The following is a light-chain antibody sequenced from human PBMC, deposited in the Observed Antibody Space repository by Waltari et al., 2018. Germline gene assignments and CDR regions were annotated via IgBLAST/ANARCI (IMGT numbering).Light chain of an antibody. J-gene: IGKJ4*01. V-gene: IGKV3-11*01. CDR3: QQRSNWPLT. Sequence: EVVLTQSPATLSLSPGEGATLSCRASQSVNDYLAWYQQKPGQAPRLLMYDASNRATGIPARFSGSGSGTDFTLTISSLESEDFAVYYCQQRSNWPLTFGGGTKVEIK. CDR1: QSVNDY. CDR2: DAS.